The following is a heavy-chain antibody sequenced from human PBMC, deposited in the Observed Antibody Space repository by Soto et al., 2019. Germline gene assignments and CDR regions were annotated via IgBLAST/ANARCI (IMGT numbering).Heavy chain of an antibody. CDR3: ARRYCSSTNGFDY. D-gene: IGHD2-2*01. V-gene: IGHV4-59*01. CDR1: GGSISSYY. J-gene: IGHJ4*01. Sequence: SETLSLTCTVSGGSISSYYWSWIRQPPGKGLEWIGYIYYSGSTNYNPSLKSRVSISVDTSKNQFSLKLSSVTAADTAVCCCARRYCSSTNGFDYWGQGTLVTVSS. CDR2: IYYSGST.